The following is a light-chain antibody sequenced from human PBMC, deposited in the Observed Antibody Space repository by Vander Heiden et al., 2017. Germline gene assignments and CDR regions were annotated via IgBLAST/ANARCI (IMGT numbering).Light chain of an antibody. CDR3: QQTSSFPRT. V-gene: IGKV1D-12*01. CDR1: QGSSSW. Sequence: DIQMPQSPSSVSASVGDRITITCRASQGSSSWLAWYQQKPGKAPKLLIYAASSLQSGVPSRFSGSGSGTDFTLTISSLQSEDVATCYCQQTSSFPRTFGQGTRLEI. CDR2: AAS. J-gene: IGKJ5*01.